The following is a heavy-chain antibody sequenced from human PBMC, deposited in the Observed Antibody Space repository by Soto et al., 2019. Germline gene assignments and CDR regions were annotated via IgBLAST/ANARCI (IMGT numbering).Heavy chain of an antibody. CDR1: GYTFTSYG. D-gene: IGHD4-17*01. J-gene: IGHJ6*03. CDR2: ISAYNGNT. CDR3: ARTPGMNGDYDNYYYYYMDV. Sequence: QVQQVQSGAEVKKPGASVKVSCTASGYTFTSYGISWVRQAPGQGLEWMGWISAYNGNTNYAQQLQGRVTMTTDTSTSTAYMELRSLRSDDTAVYYCARTPGMNGDYDNYYYYYMDVWGKGTTVTVSS. V-gene: IGHV1-18*01.